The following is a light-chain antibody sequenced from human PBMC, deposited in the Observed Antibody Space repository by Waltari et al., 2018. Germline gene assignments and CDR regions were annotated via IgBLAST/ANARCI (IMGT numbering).Light chain of an antibody. Sequence: QSVLTQPPSVSGAPGQRVTISCSGRRSNIGGYYVQWYQQLPGTAPKLLIYKSNKRPSGVSDRFSGSQSGTSASLTITGLQSEDEADYYCQSYDNSMSVHYIFGGGTRLTVL. CDR3: QSYDNSMSVHYI. CDR2: KSN. V-gene: IGLV1-40*01. CDR1: RSNIGGYY. J-gene: IGLJ2*01.